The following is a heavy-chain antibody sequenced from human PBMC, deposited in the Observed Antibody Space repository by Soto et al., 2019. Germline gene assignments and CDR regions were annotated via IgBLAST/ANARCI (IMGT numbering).Heavy chain of an antibody. J-gene: IGHJ3*02. V-gene: IGHV1-69*06. CDR3: ARDYYDSSGYRRDAFDI. D-gene: IGHD3-22*01. CDR2: IIPIFGTA. Sequence: SVKVSCKASGGTFSSYAISWVRQAPGQGLEWMGGIIPIFGTANYAQKFQGRVTITADKSTSTAYMELSSLRSEDTAVYYCARDYYDSSGYRRDAFDIWGQGTMVTVS. CDR1: GGTFSSYA.